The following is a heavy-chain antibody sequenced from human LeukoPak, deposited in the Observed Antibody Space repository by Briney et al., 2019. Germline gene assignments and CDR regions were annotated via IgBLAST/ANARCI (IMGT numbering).Heavy chain of an antibody. D-gene: IGHD7-27*01. V-gene: IGHV4-30-2*01. Sequence: SETLSLTCAVSGDSISSGGFSLSWIREPPGKGLEWIGYISQSRTPYSNPSLSRRVTISVDTFKNQFSLRLTSVTAADTAVYFCARVYLGFDYWGQGALVTVSS. CDR2: ISQSRTP. J-gene: IGHJ4*02. CDR3: ARVYLGFDY. CDR1: GDSISSGGFS.